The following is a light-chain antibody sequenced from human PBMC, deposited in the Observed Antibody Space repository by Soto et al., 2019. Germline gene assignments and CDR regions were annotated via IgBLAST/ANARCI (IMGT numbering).Light chain of an antibody. J-gene: IGKJ5*01. CDR1: QTVRNNY. CDR2: DAY. Sequence: EIELTQSPGTLSLSPGERATLSCRASQTVRNNYLAWYQQKPGQAPRLLIYDAYNRATGIPPRFSGSGSGTDFTLTISSLEPEDSAVYYCQQRHMWPITFGQGTRLEIK. CDR3: QQRHMWPIT. V-gene: IGKV3-11*01.